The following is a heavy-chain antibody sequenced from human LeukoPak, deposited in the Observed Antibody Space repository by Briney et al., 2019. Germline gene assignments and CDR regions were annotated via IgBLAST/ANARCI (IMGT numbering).Heavy chain of an antibody. CDR1: GGSFSGYY. D-gene: IGHD1-26*01. Sequence: PSETLSLTCAVYGGSFSGYYWSWIRQPPGKGLEWIGEINHSGSTNYNPSLKSRVTISVDTSKNQFSLKLSSVTAADTAVYYCARGMGAHDAFDIWGQGTMVTVSS. CDR2: INHSGST. V-gene: IGHV4-34*01. CDR3: ARGMGAHDAFDI. J-gene: IGHJ3*02.